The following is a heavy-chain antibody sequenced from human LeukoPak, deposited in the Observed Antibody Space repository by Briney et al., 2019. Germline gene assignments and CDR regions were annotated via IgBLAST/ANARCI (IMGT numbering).Heavy chain of an antibody. V-gene: IGHV1-46*01. J-gene: IGHJ4*02. CDR1: GYTFTSNY. CDR2: IYPRDGST. CDR3: ARDQEGFDY. Sequence: GASVKVSYKASGYTFTSNYIHWVRQAPGQGLEWMGMIYPRDGSTSYAQKFQGRVTVTRDTSTGTVHMELSGLRSEDTAVYYCARDQEGFDYWGQGTLVTVSS.